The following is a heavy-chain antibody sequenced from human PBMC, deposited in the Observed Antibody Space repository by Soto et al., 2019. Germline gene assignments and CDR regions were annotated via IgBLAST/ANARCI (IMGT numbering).Heavy chain of an antibody. D-gene: IGHD3-10*01. Sequence: SATLSLTCTVSGGSISSGGYYWSWIRQHPGKGLEWFGYIYYSGSTYYNPSLKSRVTISVDTSKNQFSLKLSSVTAADTAVYYCAREVRGYFDYWGQGTLVTVSS. CDR3: AREVRGYFDY. CDR2: IYYSGST. J-gene: IGHJ4*02. CDR1: GGSISSGGYY. V-gene: IGHV4-31*03.